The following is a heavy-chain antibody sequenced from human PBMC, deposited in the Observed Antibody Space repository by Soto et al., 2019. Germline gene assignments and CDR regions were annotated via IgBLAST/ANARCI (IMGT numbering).Heavy chain of an antibody. V-gene: IGHV3-23*01. Sequence: EVQLFESGGGLVQPGGSLTLSCTGAGFTVSDYAMSWVRHAAGKGQEWVSSINYNGVGAYYADSVTRRFTISRDISKHTLFLIMNSLRADDAAVYYCAASESYHKAAFWGQGTLVTVSS. J-gene: IGHJ4*02. CDR3: AASESYHKAAF. CDR2: INYNGVGA. CDR1: GFTVSDYA. D-gene: IGHD3-10*01.